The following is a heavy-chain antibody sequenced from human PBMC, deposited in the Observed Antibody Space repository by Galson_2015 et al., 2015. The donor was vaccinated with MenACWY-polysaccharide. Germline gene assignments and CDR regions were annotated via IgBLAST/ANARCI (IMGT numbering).Heavy chain of an antibody. CDR2: ISRTDGKT. CDR1: GFTFFNYA. D-gene: IGHD3-10*01. CDR3: AKDRNSGSGSYDY. J-gene: IGHJ4*02. V-gene: IGHV3-23*01. Sequence: SLRLSCAASGFTFFNYAMTWVRQAPGKGLEWVSAISRTDGKTYYANSVRGRFTISRVNPKNRLYLQMNSLRAEDTAIYYCAKDRNSGSGSYDYWGQGILVTVSS.